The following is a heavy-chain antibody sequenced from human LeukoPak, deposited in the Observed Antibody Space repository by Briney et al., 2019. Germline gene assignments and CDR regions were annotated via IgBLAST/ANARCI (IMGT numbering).Heavy chain of an antibody. J-gene: IGHJ4*02. CDR3: ARDGANYYYGSGSLDY. V-gene: IGHV3-30*02. CDR2: IRYDGSNK. CDR1: GFTFSSYG. D-gene: IGHD3-10*01. Sequence: GGSLRLSCAASGFTFSSYGMHWVRQAPGKGLEWVAFIRYDGSNKYYADSVKGRFTISRDNAKNSLYLQMNSLRAEDTAVYYCARDGANYYYGSGSLDYWGQGTLVTVSS.